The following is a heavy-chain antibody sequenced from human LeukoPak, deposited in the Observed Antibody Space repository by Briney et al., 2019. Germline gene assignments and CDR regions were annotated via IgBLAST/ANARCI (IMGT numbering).Heavy chain of an antibody. CDR3: ARVAPLRYFDL. V-gene: IGHV3-74*01. Sequence: GGSLRLSCAASGFTFSSYWMHWVRQAPGKGLVWVSLINSDGSSTSYADSVKGRFTISRDNAKNTLYLQMNSLRAEDTAVYYCARVAPLRYFDLWGRGTLVTVSS. J-gene: IGHJ2*01. CDR2: INSDGSST. D-gene: IGHD3-16*02. CDR1: GFTFSSYW.